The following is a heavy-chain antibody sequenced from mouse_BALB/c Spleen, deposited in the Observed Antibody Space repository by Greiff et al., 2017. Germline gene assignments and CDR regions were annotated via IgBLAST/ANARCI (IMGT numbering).Heavy chain of an antibody. D-gene: IGHD4-1*01. J-gene: IGHJ4*01. CDR2: IDPSDSYT. CDR3: SRRGVGLGDY. CDR1: GYTFTSYW. Sequence: QVQLQQPGAELVKPGASVKLSCKASGYTFTSYWMHWVKQRPGQGLEWIGEIDPSDSYTNYNQKFKGKATLTVDKSSSTAYMQLSSRTSEDSAVYYCSRRGVGLGDYWGQGTSVSVSS. V-gene: IGHV1-69*02.